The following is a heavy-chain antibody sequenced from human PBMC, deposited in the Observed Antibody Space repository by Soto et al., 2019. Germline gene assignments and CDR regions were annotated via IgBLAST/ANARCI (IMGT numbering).Heavy chain of an antibody. CDR2: INHSGST. J-gene: IGHJ5*02. CDR3: ARLRGDSSGLRWFDA. D-gene: IGHD3-22*01. Sequence: SDTLSLTCAVYGGSFSGYYWSWIRQPPGKGLEWIGEINHSGSTNYNPSLKSRVTISVDTSKNQFSLKLSSVTAADTAVYYCARLRGDSSGLRWFDAWGQGTLVTVSS. V-gene: IGHV4-34*01. CDR1: GGSFSGYY.